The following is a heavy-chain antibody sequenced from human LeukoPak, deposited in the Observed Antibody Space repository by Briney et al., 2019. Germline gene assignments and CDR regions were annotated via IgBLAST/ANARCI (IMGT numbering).Heavy chain of an antibody. CDR3: ARDHSSSSEDY. J-gene: IGHJ4*02. D-gene: IGHD6-13*01. Sequence: PSETLSLTCTVSGGSISSYYWSWIRQPAGKGLEWIGRIYTSGSTNYNPSLKSRVTISVDTSKNQFSLKLNSVTAADTAVYYCARDHSSSSEDYWGQGTLVTVSS. V-gene: IGHV4-4*07. CDR2: IYTSGST. CDR1: GGSISSYY.